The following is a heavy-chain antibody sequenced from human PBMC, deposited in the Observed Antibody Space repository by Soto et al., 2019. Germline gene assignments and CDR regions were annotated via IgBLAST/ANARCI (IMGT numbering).Heavy chain of an antibody. D-gene: IGHD3-3*01. CDR2: ISGSGNTI. CDR1: GSTFSTNA. J-gene: IGHJ4*02. V-gene: IGHV3-23*01. Sequence: GGSLRLSCAASGSTFSTNAMSWVRQAPGMGLEFVSLISGSGNTIYYADSVKGRFTISRDNSKNTVSLQMNSLRAEDTAVYYCAKVGYDTYGYYLRSLDYWGQGTLVT. CDR3: AKVGYDTYGYYLRSLDY.